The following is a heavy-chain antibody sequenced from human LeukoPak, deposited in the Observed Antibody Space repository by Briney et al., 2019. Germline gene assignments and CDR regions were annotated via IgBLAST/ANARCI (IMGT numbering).Heavy chain of an antibody. J-gene: IGHJ4*02. CDR1: GFTFSSYF. CDR2: ISTNGGGT. V-gene: IGHV3-64D*06. CDR3: VKGSRGSGSYFGDY. D-gene: IGHD3-10*01. Sequence: GGSLRLSCSASGFTFSSYFMYWVRQAPGKGLEYVSAISTNGGGTYYADSVKGRFTISRDNSKNTLCLQMSSLRAEDTAVYYCVKGSRGSGSYFGDYWGQGTLVPVSS.